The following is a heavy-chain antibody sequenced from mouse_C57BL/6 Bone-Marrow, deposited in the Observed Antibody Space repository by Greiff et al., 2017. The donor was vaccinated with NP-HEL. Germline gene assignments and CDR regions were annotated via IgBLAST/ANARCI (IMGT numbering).Heavy chain of an antibody. V-gene: IGHV1-81*01. J-gene: IGHJ2*01. CDR3: ARSDDGYYFDY. CDR1: GYTFTSYG. D-gene: IGHD2-3*01. CDR2: IYPRSGNT. Sequence: QVQLQQSGAELARPGASVKLSCKASGYTFTSYGISWVKQRTGQGLEWIGEIYPRSGNTYYNEKFKGKATLTADKSSSTAYMELRSMTSEDSAVYFCARSDDGYYFDYWGQGTTLTVSS.